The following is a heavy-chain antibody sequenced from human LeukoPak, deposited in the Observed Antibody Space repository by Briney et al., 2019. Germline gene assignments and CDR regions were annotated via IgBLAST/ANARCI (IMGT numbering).Heavy chain of an antibody. CDR1: GGSLSSNTYY. D-gene: IGHD1-7*01. J-gene: IGHJ6*03. CDR3: TSTLTGTTVGHYYYYMDV. V-gene: IGHV4-61*02. CDR2: TYTRGST. Sequence: TASETLSLTCTVSGGSLSSNTYYWSWVRQPAGKGLEWIGRTYTRGSTNYNPSLKGRVTMSVDTSNNQFYLILNSVTAADTAIYYCTSTLTGTTVGHYYYYMDVWGKGTTVTVSS.